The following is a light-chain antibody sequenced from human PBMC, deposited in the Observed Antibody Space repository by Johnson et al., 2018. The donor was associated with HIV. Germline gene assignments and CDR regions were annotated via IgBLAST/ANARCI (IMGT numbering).Light chain of an antibody. CDR3: GTWDSGLSAHYV. V-gene: IGLV1-51*02. J-gene: IGLJ1*01. CDR1: SSSIGNDF. Sequence: QSVLTQPPSVSAAPGQEVTISCSASSSSIGNDFVSWYQQLPGTAPKLLISENNKRPSGIPDRFSDSKSGTSATLAIPGLQTGDEADYYCGTWDSGLSAHYVFGTGTRVTVL. CDR2: ENN.